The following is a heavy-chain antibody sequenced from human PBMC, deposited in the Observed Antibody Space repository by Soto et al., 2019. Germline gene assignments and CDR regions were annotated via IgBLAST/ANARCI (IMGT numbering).Heavy chain of an antibody. V-gene: IGHV4-59*01. J-gene: IGHJ6*02. Sequence: SETLSLTCTVSGGSISSYYWSWIRQPPGKGLEWIGYIYYSGSTNYNPSLKSRVTISVDTSKNQFSLKLSSVTAADTAVYYCARVIIAAAGENYYYYYGMDVWGQGTTVTVSS. CDR1: GGSISSYY. CDR2: IYYSGST. D-gene: IGHD6-13*01. CDR3: ARVIIAAAGENYYYYYGMDV.